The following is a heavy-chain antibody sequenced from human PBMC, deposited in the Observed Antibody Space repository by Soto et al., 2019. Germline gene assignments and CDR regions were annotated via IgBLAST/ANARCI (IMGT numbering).Heavy chain of an antibody. CDR1: GFTFTSSA. D-gene: IGHD2-15*01. V-gene: IGHV1-58*01. Sequence: SVKVSCKASGFTFTSSAVQWLRQARGQRLEWIGWIVVGSGNTNYAQKFQERVTITRDMSTSTAYMELSSLRSEDTAVYYCAARLPLIGYCSGGSCPTGGMDVWGQGTTVTVSS. CDR3: AARLPLIGYCSGGSCPTGGMDV. J-gene: IGHJ6*02. CDR2: IVVGSGNT.